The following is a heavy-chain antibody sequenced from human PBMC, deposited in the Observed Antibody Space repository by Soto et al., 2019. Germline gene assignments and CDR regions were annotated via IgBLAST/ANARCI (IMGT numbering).Heavy chain of an antibody. CDR3: AMEGRITIFGVVSNWFDP. V-gene: IGHV1-2*02. CDR2: INPNSGGT. Sequence: QVQLVQSGAEVKKPGASVKVSCKASGYTFTGYYMHWVRQAPGQGLEWMGWINPNSGGTNYAQKFQGRVTMTRDTSISTAYMELSSLRSDDTAVYYCAMEGRITIFGVVSNWFDPWGQGSLVTVSS. J-gene: IGHJ5*02. CDR1: GYTFTGYY. D-gene: IGHD3-3*01.